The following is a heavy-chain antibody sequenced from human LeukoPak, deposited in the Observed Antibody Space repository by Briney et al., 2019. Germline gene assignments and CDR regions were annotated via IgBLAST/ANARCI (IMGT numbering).Heavy chain of an antibody. D-gene: IGHD4-17*01. CDR1: GFTFSSYA. J-gene: IGHJ4*02. Sequence: GGSLRLSCAASGFTFSSYAMSWVRQAPGKGLEWVSAISGSGGSTYYADSVKGRFTISRDNSKNTLYLQMDSLRAEDTAVYYCAKRNDYGDYGPYYFDYWGQGTLVTVSS. CDR3: AKRNDYGDYGPYYFDY. V-gene: IGHV3-23*01. CDR2: ISGSGGST.